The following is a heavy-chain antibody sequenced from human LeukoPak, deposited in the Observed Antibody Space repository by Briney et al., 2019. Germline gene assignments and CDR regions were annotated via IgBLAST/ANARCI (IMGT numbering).Heavy chain of an antibody. J-gene: IGHJ6*03. CDR2: IYYSGST. Sequence: NPSETLSLTCTVSSGSISSSSYYWGWIRQPPGKGLEWIGSIYYSGSTYYNPSLKSRVTISVDTSKNQFSLKLSSVTAADAAVYYCAKHSLCRTYYDFWSGYYSPCYMDVWGKGTTVTVSS. D-gene: IGHD3-3*01. CDR1: SGSISSSSYY. V-gene: IGHV4-39*01. CDR3: AKHSLCRTYYDFWSGYYSPCYMDV.